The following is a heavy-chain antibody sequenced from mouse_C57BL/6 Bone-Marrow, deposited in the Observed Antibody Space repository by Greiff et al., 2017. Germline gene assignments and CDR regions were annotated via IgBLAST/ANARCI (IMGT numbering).Heavy chain of an antibody. CDR1: GYTFTSYW. J-gene: IGHJ4*01. V-gene: IGHV1-69*01. Sequence: QVQLQQPGAELVMPGASVKLSCKASGYTFTSYWMHWVKQRPGQGLEWIGEIDPSDSYTNYNQKFKGKSTLTVDKSSRTAYMQLSSLTSEDSAVYYCAREGVVALYAMDYWGQGTSVTVSS. CDR2: IDPSDSYT. CDR3: AREGVVALYAMDY. D-gene: IGHD1-1*01.